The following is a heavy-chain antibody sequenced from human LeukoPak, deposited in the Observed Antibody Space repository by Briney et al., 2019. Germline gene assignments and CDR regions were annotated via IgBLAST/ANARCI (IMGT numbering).Heavy chain of an antibody. D-gene: IGHD3-9*01. Sequence: PGGSLRLSCAASGFTFSSYAMTCVRQAPGKGLEWVSAISGSGGSTYYADSVKGRFTISRDNSKSTLYLQINSLRAEDTAVYYCAKGYDILTLDAFDIWGQGTMVTVSS. J-gene: IGHJ3*02. CDR3: AKGYDILTLDAFDI. CDR1: GFTFSSYA. V-gene: IGHV3-23*01. CDR2: ISGSGGST.